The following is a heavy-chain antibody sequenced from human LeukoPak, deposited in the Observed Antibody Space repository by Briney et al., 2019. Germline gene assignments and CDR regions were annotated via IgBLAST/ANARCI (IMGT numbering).Heavy chain of an antibody. CDR1: GFPFSSYG. Sequence: GGSLRLSCAASGFPFSSYGMHWVRQAPGKGLEWVSLIWFDGSNKYYADSVKGRFTISRDNSKNTLYLQMNSLRAEDTAVYYCARDQHYYYYDMDVWGQGTTVTVSS. V-gene: IGHV3-33*01. J-gene: IGHJ6*02. CDR3: ARDQHYYYYDMDV. CDR2: IWFDGSNK.